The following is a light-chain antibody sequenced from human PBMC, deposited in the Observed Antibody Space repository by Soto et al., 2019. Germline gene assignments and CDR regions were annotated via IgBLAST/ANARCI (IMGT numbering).Light chain of an antibody. V-gene: IGLV1-40*01. Sequence: QSVLTQPPSVSGAPGQRVPISCTGSSSNIGAGYDVHWYQQLPGTAPKLLIYGNNTRPSGVPDRLSGSKSGTSASLAITGLQAEDEADYYCQSSDSSLSGYVVFGGGTKLTVL. CDR3: QSSDSSLSGYVV. J-gene: IGLJ2*01. CDR1: SSNIGAGYD. CDR2: GNN.